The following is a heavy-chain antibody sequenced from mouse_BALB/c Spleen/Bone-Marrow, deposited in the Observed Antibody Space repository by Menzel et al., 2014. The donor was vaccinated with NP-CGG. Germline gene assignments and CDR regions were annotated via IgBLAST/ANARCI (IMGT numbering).Heavy chain of an antibody. CDR2: IWWDDVK. Sequence: QVTLKVCGPGVLQPSQTLSLTCSFSGFSLSTSGMGVGWIRQPSGKGLEWLAHIWWDDVKRYNSALKSRLTISRDTSSGQVFLKIASVDTADTATYYCARIAHITTVVARRYYFDYWGQGTVFTVSS. CDR1: GFSLSTSGMG. V-gene: IGHV8-8*01. J-gene: IGHJ2*01. D-gene: IGHD1-1*01. CDR3: ARIAHITTVVARRYYFDY.